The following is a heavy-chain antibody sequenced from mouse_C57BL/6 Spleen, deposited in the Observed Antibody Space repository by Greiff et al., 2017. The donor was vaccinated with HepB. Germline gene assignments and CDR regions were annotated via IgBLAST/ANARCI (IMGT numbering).Heavy chain of an antibody. CDR3: ARSYGNYRYFDV. V-gene: IGHV1-82*01. CDR1: GYAFSSSW. D-gene: IGHD2-1*01. CDR2: IYPGDGDT. J-gene: IGHJ1*03. Sequence: VQLKESGPELVKPGASVKISCKASGYAFSSSWMNWVKQRPGKGLEWIGRIYPGDGDTNYNGKFKGKATLTADKSSSTAYMQLSSLTSEDSAVYFCARSYGNYRYFDVWGTGTTVTVSS.